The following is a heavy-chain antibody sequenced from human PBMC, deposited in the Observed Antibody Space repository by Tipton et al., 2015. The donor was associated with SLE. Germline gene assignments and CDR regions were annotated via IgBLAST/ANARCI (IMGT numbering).Heavy chain of an antibody. CDR1: GGTFSSYA. CDR2: IIPMFDTT. Sequence: QVQLVQSGAEVKKPGSSVRVSCMPSGGTFSSYAISWVRQAPGQGLEWMGRIIPMFDTTQYPQKFQGRVTISADDSTSTVHMELSSLRSEDTAVYYCARDSADTVMVLDYYGMDVWGQGTTVTVSS. V-gene: IGHV1-69*18. CDR3: ARDSADTVMVLDYYGMDV. J-gene: IGHJ6*02. D-gene: IGHD5-18*01.